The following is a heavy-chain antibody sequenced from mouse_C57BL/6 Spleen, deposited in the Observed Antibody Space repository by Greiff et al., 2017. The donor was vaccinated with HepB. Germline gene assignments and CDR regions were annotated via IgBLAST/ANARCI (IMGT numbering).Heavy chain of an antibody. J-gene: IGHJ3*01. V-gene: IGHV2-6*01. D-gene: IGHD2-1*01. CDR1: GFSLTSYG. CDR2: IWGVGST. CDR3: ATYGNYGGFAY. Sequence: VQRVESGPGLVAPSQSLSITCTVSGFSLTSYGLDWVRQSPGKGLEWLGVIWGVGSTNYNSALKSRLSISKDNSKSQVFLKMNSLQTDDTAMYYCATYGNYGGFAYWGQGTLVTVSA.